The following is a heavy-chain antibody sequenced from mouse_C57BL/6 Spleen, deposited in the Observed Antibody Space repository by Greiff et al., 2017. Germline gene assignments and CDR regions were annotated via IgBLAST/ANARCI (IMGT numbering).Heavy chain of an antibody. CDR2: IDPETGGS. J-gene: IGHJ2*01. CDR1: GYTFTDYE. CDR3: TRRTVVRRYFDY. Sequence: QVQLQQSGAELVRPGASVTLSCKASGYTFTDYEMHWVKQTPVHGLEWIGAIDPETGGSAYNQKFKGKAILTADKYSSTAYMELRSLTSEDSAVYYCTRRTVVRRYFDYWGQGTTLTVSS. V-gene: IGHV1-15*01. D-gene: IGHD1-1*01.